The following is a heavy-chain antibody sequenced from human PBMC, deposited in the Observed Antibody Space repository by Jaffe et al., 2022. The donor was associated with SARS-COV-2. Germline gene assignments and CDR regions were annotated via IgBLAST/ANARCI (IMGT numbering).Heavy chain of an antibody. CDR2: INPNSGGT. Sequence: QVQLVQSGAEVKKPGASVKVSCKASGYTFTGYYMHWVRQAPGQGLEWMGRINPNSGGTNYAQKFQGRVTMTRDTSISTAYMELSRLRSDDTAVYYCARDLGTAARPYYYYGMDVWGQGTTVTVSS. J-gene: IGHJ6*02. V-gene: IGHV1-2*06. CDR1: GYTFTGYY. D-gene: IGHD6-6*01. CDR3: ARDLGTAARPYYYYGMDV.